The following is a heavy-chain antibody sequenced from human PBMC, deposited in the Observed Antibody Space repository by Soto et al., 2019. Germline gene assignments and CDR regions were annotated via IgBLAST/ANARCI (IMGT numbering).Heavy chain of an antibody. Sequence: PSETLSLTCGVYGGSFRNYYWIWVRQPPGKGLEWIGEVNHSGEATYNQSLQSRLTISLDTSNNQFSLKMTSVTAADTAMYFCTREERFPRYWFDPWGQGTQVTVSS. CDR2: VNHSGEA. J-gene: IGHJ5*02. CDR3: TREERFPRYWFDP. D-gene: IGHD3-10*01. CDR1: GGSFRNYY. V-gene: IGHV4-34*01.